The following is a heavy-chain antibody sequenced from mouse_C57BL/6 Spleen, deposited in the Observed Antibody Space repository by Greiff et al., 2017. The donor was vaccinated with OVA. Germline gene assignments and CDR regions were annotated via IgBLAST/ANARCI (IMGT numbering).Heavy chain of an antibody. V-gene: IGHV5-4*01. CDR2: ISDGGSYT. D-gene: IGHD1-1*01. CDR3: ARETVGNVDY. CDR1: GFTFSSYA. Sequence: EVMLVESGGGLVKPGGSLKLSCAASGFTFSSYAMSWVRQTPEKRLEWVATISDGGSYTYYPDNVKGRFTISRDNAKNTLYLQMSHLKSEDTAMYYCARETVGNVDYWGQGTTLTVSS. J-gene: IGHJ2*01.